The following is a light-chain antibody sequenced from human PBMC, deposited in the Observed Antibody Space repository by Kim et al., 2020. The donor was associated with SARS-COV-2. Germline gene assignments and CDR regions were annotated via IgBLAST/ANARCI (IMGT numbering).Light chain of an antibody. Sequence: APVKPVRSTCRGNNIGSKSVHWYQQKPGQAPVLVIYYDSDRPSGIPERFSGSNSGNTATLTISRVEAGDEADYYCQVWDSSSDHLVFGGGTQLTVL. CDR1: NIGSKS. CDR2: YDS. J-gene: IGLJ2*01. V-gene: IGLV3-21*04. CDR3: QVWDSSSDHLV.